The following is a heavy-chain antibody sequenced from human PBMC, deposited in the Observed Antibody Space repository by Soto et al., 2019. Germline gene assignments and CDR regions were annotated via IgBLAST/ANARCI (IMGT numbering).Heavy chain of an antibody. D-gene: IGHD6-19*01. Sequence: QAQLEESGGGVVQPGTSLRLSCSASSFSFSSCGMHWVRQTPGKGLEWVAAIWDDGCNKYYADSVRGRFTISRDNSKNTLFLQMNSLRAEDTALYYCARSSGSYFAAFYDTWGQGTLVSVSS. CDR3: ARSSGSYFAAFYDT. CDR1: SFSFSSCG. V-gene: IGHV3-33*01. CDR2: IWDDGCNK. J-gene: IGHJ4*02.